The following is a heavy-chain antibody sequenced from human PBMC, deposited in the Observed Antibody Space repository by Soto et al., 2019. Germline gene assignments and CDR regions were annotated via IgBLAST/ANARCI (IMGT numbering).Heavy chain of an antibody. CDR2: INPGNGNT. Sequence: ASVKVSCKASGYTFTTYVMHWVRQAPGQRLEWMGWINPGNGNTKYSQKFQGRVTITRDTSATTAYMELSSLRSEDTAVYYCARESVYSGNSWGQGTLVTVSS. CDR3: ARESVYSGNS. V-gene: IGHV1-3*01. CDR1: GYTFTTYV. J-gene: IGHJ4*02. D-gene: IGHD1-26*01.